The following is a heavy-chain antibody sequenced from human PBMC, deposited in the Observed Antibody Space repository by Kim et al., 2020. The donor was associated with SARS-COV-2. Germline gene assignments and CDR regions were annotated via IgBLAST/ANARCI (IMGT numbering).Heavy chain of an antibody. Sequence: ASVKVSCKASGYTFTSYDINWVRQATGQGLEWMGWMNPNSGNTGYAQKFQGRVTMTRNTSISTAYMELSSLRSEDTAVYYCARGSTTIFGVVIINPLDYWGQGTLVTVSS. CDR1: GYTFTSYD. D-gene: IGHD3-3*01. CDR3: ARGSTTIFGVVIINPLDY. J-gene: IGHJ4*02. CDR2: MNPNSGNT. V-gene: IGHV1-8*01.